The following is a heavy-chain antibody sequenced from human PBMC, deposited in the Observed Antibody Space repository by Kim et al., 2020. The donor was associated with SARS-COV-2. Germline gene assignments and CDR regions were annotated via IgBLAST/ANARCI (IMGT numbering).Heavy chain of an antibody. CDR1: GFTFSSYW. D-gene: IGHD3-10*01. CDR2: IKEDASQK. J-gene: IGHJ4*02. V-gene: IGHV3-7*01. Sequence: GGSLRLSCAASGFTFSSYWMCWVRQAPGKGLEWVGNIKEDASQKNYMDSVKGRFTISRDNAKRSLYLQMNSLRVDDTAVYSCVGLTRYASGRYYLDFWGQGTLVTVSS. CDR3: VGLTRYASGRYYLDF.